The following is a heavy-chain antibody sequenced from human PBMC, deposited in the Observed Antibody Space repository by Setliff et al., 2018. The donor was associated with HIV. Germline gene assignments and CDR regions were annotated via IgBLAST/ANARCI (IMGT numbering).Heavy chain of an antibody. Sequence: SETLSLTCTVSGGSISSGDYYWSWIRQPPGKGLEWIGYIYYSGSTNYNPSLKSRVTISVDTSKNQFSLKLSSVTAADTAVYYCARARGFGFDYWGQGTLVTVSS. V-gene: IGHV4-61*08. CDR3: ARARGFGFDY. J-gene: IGHJ4*02. D-gene: IGHD3-10*01. CDR2: IYYSGST. CDR1: GGSISSGDYY.